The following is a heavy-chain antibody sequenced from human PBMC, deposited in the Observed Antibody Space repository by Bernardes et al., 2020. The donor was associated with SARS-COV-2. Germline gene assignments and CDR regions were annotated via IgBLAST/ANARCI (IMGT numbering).Heavy chain of an antibody. J-gene: IGHJ6*02. V-gene: IGHV3-21*01. CDR2: ISSDGKFM. CDR1: GFIFSDYS. CDR3: ARDAGYCSSISCFAPSAMDV. D-gene: IGHD2-2*01. Sequence: GGSLRLSCETSGFIFSDYSMDWVRQAPGKGLEWVSSISSDGKFMYYADSVTGRFTISRDNAKSSLYLQLNSLGVEDAAIYYCARDAGYCSSISCFAPSAMDVWGQGTTVTVSS.